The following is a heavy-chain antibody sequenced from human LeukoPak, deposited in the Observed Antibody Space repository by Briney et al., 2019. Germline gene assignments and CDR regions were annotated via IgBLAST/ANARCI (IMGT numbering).Heavy chain of an antibody. CDR3: TTVSFRPNRSGFDY. CDR1: GFTFSSYW. V-gene: IGHV3-7*03. CDR2: IKQDGSEK. J-gene: IGHJ4*02. Sequence: PGGSLRLSCAASGFTFSSYWMSWVRQAPGKGLEWVANIKQDGSEKYYVDSVKGRFTISRDNAKNSLYLQMNSLKTEDTAVYYCTTVSFRPNRSGFDYWGQGTLVTVSS.